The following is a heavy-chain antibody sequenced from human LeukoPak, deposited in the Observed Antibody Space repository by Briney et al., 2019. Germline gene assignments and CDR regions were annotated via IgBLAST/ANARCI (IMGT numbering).Heavy chain of an antibody. CDR3: ARGGYSYGYGDY. V-gene: IGHV4-59*01. J-gene: IGHJ4*02. Sequence: SETLSLTCAVYGGSFSGYYWSWIRQPPGKGLEWIGYIYYSGSTNYNPSLKSRVTISVDTSKNQFSLKLSSVTAADTAVYYCARGGYSYGYGDYWGQGTLVTVSS. CDR1: GGSFSGYY. D-gene: IGHD5-18*01. CDR2: IYYSGST.